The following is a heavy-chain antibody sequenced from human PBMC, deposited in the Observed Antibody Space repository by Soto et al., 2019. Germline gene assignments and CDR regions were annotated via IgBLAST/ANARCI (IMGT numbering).Heavy chain of an antibody. V-gene: IGHV1-69*06. CDR1: GGTFSQYA. CDR3: ARDPTMVRGVMNYYYGMDV. Sequence: QVQLVQSGAEVKKPGSSVKVSCKASGGTFSQYAISWVRQAPGQGLEWMGGIIPIFGTTNFAQKFQGRVTITADKSTSTAYMELSSLRSDDTAVYYCARDPTMVRGVMNYYYGMDVWGQGTTVTVSS. CDR2: IIPIFGTT. D-gene: IGHD3-10*01. J-gene: IGHJ6*02.